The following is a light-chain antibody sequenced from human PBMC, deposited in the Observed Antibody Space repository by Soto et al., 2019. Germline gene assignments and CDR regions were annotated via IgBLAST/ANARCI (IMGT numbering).Light chain of an antibody. CDR3: QQYNNWPAWT. CDR1: QSVSNN. CDR2: DAS. Sequence: ILMTQSPATLSVSPGERATLSCRASQSVSNNLAWYQQKPGQAPGLLIYDASTRATGIPARFSGSWSGTGFRLSIRGLQCDDFAVCYCQQYNNWPAWTLGQGSKVEIK. J-gene: IGKJ1*01. V-gene: IGKV3-15*01.